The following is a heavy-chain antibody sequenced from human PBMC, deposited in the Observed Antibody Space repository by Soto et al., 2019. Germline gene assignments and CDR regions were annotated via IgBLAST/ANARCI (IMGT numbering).Heavy chain of an antibody. CDR2: VYYSGGS. V-gene: IGHV4-59*01. CDR3: ARSLSSAWAHFDF. D-gene: IGHD3-22*01. Sequence: SETLSLTCTVSGASLGGDYWSWIRQPPGKGLEWIGYVYYSGGSNYNPSFKSRLTMSVDTSKNQFSLRLASVTAADTAVYYCARSLSSAWAHFDFWGQGTLVTVSS. J-gene: IGHJ4*02. CDR1: GASLGGDY.